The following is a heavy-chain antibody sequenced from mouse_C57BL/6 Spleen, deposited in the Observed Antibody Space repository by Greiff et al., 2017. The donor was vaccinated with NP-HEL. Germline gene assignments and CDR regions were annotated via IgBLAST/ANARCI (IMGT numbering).Heavy chain of an antibody. CDR2: ISYDGSN. CDR1: GYSITSGYY. CDR3: AREETTENYFDY. V-gene: IGHV3-6*01. Sequence: DVQLQESGPGLVKPSQSLSLTCSVTGYSITSGYYWNWIRQFPGNKLEWMGYISYDGSNNYNPSLKNRISITRDTSKNQFFLKLNSVTTEDTATYYCAREETTENYFDYWGQGTTLTVSS. D-gene: IGHD1-1*01. J-gene: IGHJ2*01.